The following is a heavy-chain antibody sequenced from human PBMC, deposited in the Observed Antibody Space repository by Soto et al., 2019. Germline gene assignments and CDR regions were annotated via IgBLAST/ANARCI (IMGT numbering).Heavy chain of an antibody. V-gene: IGHV3-43*01. Sequence: PGGPRRLSCAASGFTFDDHTLHWVRQAPGKGLEWVSLISWDGGSAYYADSVKGRFTISRDNIKDSLYLQMNSLRTDDTALYYCVKDGTVDGYVGAFDIWGQGTMVTVSS. J-gene: IGHJ3*02. CDR3: VKDGTVDGYVGAFDI. D-gene: IGHD5-18*01. CDR1: GFTFDDHT. CDR2: ISWDGGSA.